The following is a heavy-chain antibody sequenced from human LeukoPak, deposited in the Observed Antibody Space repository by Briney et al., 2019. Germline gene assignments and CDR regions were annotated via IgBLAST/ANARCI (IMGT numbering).Heavy chain of an antibody. V-gene: IGHV3-21*01. Sequence: PGGSLRLSCAASGFTFSSYSMNWVRQAPGKGLEWVSSISSSSSYIYYADSVKGRFTISRDNAKNSLYLQMNSLRAEDTAVYYCARGGSGSYYTNDYWGQGTLVTVSS. CDR2: ISSSSSYI. CDR3: ARGGSGSYYTNDY. D-gene: IGHD3-10*01. CDR1: GFTFSSYS. J-gene: IGHJ4*02.